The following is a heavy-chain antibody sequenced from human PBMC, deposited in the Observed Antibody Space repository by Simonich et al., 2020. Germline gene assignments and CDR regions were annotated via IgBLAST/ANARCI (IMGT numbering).Heavy chain of an antibody. V-gene: IGHV3-23*01. CDR3: ATYYFDY. J-gene: IGHJ4*02. CDR1: GFTFSSYA. Sequence: EVQLLESGGGLVQPGGSLRLSCAAAGFTFSSYAMSWVRQAPGKGRGWVSAISGSGGSTYYADAVKGRFTISRDNSKNTLYLQMNSLRAEDTAVYYCATYYFDYWGQGTLVTVSS. CDR2: ISGSGGST.